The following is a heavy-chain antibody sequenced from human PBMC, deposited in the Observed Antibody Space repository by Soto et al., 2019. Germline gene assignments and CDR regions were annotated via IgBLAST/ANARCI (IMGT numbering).Heavy chain of an antibody. D-gene: IGHD3-22*01. Sequence: PGGTLRLSCAASGFTFSGHYMDWVCHAQGKGMEWVCLTRNKANSYTTEYPASKKGIFTISRDDTKNLHDMHMTSLKTYTTAVYCRARLAYDIFNSSGGYWGQRNRVTVSS. J-gene: IGHJ4*02. CDR2: TRNKANSYTT. CDR3: ARLAYDIFNSSGGY. CDR1: GFTFSGHY. V-gene: IGHV3-72*01.